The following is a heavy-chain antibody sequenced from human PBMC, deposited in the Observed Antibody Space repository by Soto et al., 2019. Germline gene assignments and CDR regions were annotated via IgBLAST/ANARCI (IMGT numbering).Heavy chain of an antibody. Sequence: EVQLLESGGGLVQPGGSLRLSCAASGFTFSNYAMNWVRQAPGKGLEWVSTIISSSGSTYYADSVKGRFTISRDNSKNFLYLQMNSRRGDDTAVYYCAKVGSERYSGQHSDYWGQGTLVTISS. D-gene: IGHD5-12*01. CDR1: GFTFSNYA. CDR3: AKVGSERYSGQHSDY. V-gene: IGHV3-23*01. J-gene: IGHJ4*02. CDR2: IISSSGST.